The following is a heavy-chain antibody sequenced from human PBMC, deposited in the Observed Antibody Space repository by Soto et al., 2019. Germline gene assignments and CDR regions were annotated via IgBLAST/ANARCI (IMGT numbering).Heavy chain of an antibody. V-gene: IGHV1-2*04. J-gene: IGHJ3*02. CDR3: ARGLSVVVPAAIDDAFDI. CDR1: GYTFTGYY. Sequence: SVKVSCKASGYTFTGYYMHWVRQAPGQRLEWMGWINPNSGGTNYAQKFQGWVTMTRDTSISTAYMELSRLRSDDTAVYYCARGLSVVVPAAIDDAFDIWGQGTMVTVSS. CDR2: INPNSGGT. D-gene: IGHD2-2*01.